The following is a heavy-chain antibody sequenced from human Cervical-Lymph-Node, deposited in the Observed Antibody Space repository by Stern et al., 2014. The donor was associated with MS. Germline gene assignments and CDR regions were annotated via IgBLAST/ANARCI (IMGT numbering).Heavy chain of an antibody. CDR3: ARPNSYYNYGLDV. V-gene: IGHV4-39*01. Sequence: VHLVESGPGLVKPSETLSLTCTVSGGSISSSAYYWAWIRQPPGKGLEWIGSIYYRGGTYYNPSLKSRVTISIGTSKQFSLKLSSVTAADTAVYYCARPNSYYNYGLDVWGQGTTVTVSS. CDR1: GGSISSSAYY. J-gene: IGHJ6*02. CDR2: IYYRGGT.